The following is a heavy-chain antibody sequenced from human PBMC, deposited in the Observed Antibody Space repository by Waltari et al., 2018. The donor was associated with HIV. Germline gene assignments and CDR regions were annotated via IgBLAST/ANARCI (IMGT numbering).Heavy chain of an antibody. Sequence: EVQLVESGGGLVKPGGSLRLSCAGSGFTFSSYDMNWVRQAPGKGLQWVSSISSSGSYNADSVKGRCTISRDNAKNSLYLQMNSLRVEDTAVYHCARVSDYGDFLFGYWGPGALVTVSS. CDR1: GFTFSSYD. D-gene: IGHD4-17*01. V-gene: IGHV3-21*01. J-gene: IGHJ4*02. CDR3: ARVSDYGDFLFGY. CDR2: ISSSGSY.